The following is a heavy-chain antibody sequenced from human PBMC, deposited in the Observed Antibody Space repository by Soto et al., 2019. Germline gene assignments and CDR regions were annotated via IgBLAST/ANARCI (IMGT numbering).Heavy chain of an antibody. CDR1: GGSVSSGSYY. CDR2: IYYSGST. J-gene: IGHJ4*02. CDR3: ARGGYYYDY. V-gene: IGHV4-61*01. D-gene: IGHD6-13*01. Sequence: SETLSLTCTVSGGSVSSGSYYWSWIRQPPGKGLEWIGYIYYSGSTNYNPSLKSRVTISVDTSKNQFSLKLSSVTAADTAVYYCARGGYYYDYWGQGTLVTASS.